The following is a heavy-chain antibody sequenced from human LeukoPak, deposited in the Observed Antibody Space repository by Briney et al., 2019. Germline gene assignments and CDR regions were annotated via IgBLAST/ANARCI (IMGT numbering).Heavy chain of an antibody. CDR3: ARGGRSRGSMSFYYMDV. CDR2: IYGSESS. V-gene: IGHV4-4*07. J-gene: IGHJ6*03. CDR1: GGSINTYF. D-gene: IGHD3-10*01. Sequence: SETLSLTCAVSGGSINTYFWTWIRQPAGKGLEWIGRIYGSESSTYNPSLQSRVSMSLDTSKNQFSLSLTSVTAADTAVYYCARGGRSRGSMSFYYMDVWGKGATVTVSS.